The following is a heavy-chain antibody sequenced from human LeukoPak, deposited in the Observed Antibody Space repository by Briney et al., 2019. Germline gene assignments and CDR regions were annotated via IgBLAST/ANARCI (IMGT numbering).Heavy chain of an antibody. CDR1: GFTFSSYW. Sequence: GGSLRLSCAASGFTFSSYWMHWVRQAPRKGLVWVSRIKSDDSTTYADSVKGRFTISRDNAKNTLYLQMDSLRDEDTAVYYCARDLHYSPDFWGQGTLVTVSS. V-gene: IGHV3-74*01. CDR2: IKSDDST. J-gene: IGHJ4*02. D-gene: IGHD2-21*01. CDR3: ARDLHYSPDF.